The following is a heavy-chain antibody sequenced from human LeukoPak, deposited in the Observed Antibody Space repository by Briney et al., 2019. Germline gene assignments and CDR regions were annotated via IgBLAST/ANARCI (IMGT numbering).Heavy chain of an antibody. CDR1: GLTYSRYW. Sequence: GGSLRLTCAASGLTYSRYWMHWVRHVPGKGLVWVARIKGDESYTFYADSVKGRFTISRDNAKNTLYLQMNSLRAEDTAVYYCASQADSAYGDYNWGQGTLVTVSS. D-gene: IGHD4-17*01. CDR3: ASQADSAYGDYN. V-gene: IGHV3-74*01. CDR2: IKGDESYT. J-gene: IGHJ4*02.